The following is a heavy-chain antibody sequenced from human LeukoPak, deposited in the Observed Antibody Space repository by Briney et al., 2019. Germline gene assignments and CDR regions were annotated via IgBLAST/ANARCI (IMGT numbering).Heavy chain of an antibody. CDR1: GGTFSSYA. Sequence: SVKVSCKASGGTFSSYAISWVRQAPGQGLEWMGRIIPILGIANYAQKFQGRVTITADKSTSTAYMELSSLRSEDTAVYYCAREAYCSSTSCSPVILDYWGQGTLVTVSS. CDR2: IIPILGIA. J-gene: IGHJ4*02. V-gene: IGHV1-69*04. D-gene: IGHD2-2*01. CDR3: AREAYCSSTSCSPVILDY.